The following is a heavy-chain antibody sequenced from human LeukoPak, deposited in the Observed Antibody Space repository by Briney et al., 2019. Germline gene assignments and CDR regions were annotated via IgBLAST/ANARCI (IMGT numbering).Heavy chain of an antibody. V-gene: IGHV3-21*01. J-gene: IGHJ3*02. CDR1: GFTFSSSS. Sequence: GGSLRLSCAASGFTFSSSSMNWVRQAPGKGLEWVSSISSSSSYIYYADSVKGRFTISRDNAKNSLYLQMNSLRAEDTAVYYCARRPTMIVVAERWDDAFDIWGQGTMVTVSS. D-gene: IGHD3-22*01. CDR2: ISSSSSYI. CDR3: ARRPTMIVVAERWDDAFDI.